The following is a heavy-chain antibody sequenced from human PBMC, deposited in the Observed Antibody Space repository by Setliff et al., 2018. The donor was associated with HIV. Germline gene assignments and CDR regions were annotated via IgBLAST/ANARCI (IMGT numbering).Heavy chain of an antibody. D-gene: IGHD6-13*01. CDR1: GYTFTDYY. CDR3: ARGRGSSSSWPIDY. Sequence: ASVKVSCKASGYTFTDYYIHWVRQAPGQGLEWMGRINPNNGGTNYAQKFQGRVTMTRDTSISTAYMELSRLRSDDTAVYYCARGRGSSSSWPIDYWGQGTLVTVSS. V-gene: IGHV1-2*06. J-gene: IGHJ4*02. CDR2: INPNNGGT.